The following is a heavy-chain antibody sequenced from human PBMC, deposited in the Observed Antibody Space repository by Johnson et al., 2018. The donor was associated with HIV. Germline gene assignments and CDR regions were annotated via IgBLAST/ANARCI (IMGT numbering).Heavy chain of an antibody. CDR1: GFTFRTSG. D-gene: IGHD1-26*01. CDR2: IKQDGREK. Sequence: MQLVESGGGLVKPGGSLRLSCVASGFTFRTSGMHWVRQAPGQGLEWVANIKQDGREKYYVDSVKGRFTISRDNSKNTLYLQMNSLRAEDTALYYCARASAATKGNAFDIWGQGTMVTVSS. J-gene: IGHJ3*02. V-gene: IGHV3-7*03. CDR3: ARASAATKGNAFDI.